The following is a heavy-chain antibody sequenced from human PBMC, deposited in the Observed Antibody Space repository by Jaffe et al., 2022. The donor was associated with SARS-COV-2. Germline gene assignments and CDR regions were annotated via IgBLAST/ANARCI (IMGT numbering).Heavy chain of an antibody. D-gene: IGHD3-22*01. CDR2: ISGSGGST. CDR1: GFTFSSYA. Sequence: EVQLLESGGGLVQPGGSLRLSCAASGFTFSSYAMSWVRQAPGKGLEWVSAISGSGGSTYYADSVKGRFTISRDNSKNTLYLQMNSLRAEDTAVYYCAKNGPETITMIVVVMGLYFDYWGQGTLVTVSS. CDR3: AKNGPETITMIVVVMGLYFDY. J-gene: IGHJ4*02. V-gene: IGHV3-23*01.